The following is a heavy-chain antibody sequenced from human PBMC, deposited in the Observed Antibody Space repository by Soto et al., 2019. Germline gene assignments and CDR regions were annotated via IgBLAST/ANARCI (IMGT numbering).Heavy chain of an antibody. J-gene: IGHJ4*02. Sequence: QITLKESGPTLVKPTQTLTLTCTFSGFSLSTSGVDVGWIRQPPGKALEWLALIYWDDDKRYSPSLKSRLTITNDTSKNQVVLTMTNIDPLDTATYYCAHRRPYSNSPEYFFDYWGQGTLVTVSS. D-gene: IGHD6-6*01. CDR3: AHRRPYSNSPEYFFDY. V-gene: IGHV2-5*02. CDR2: IYWDDDK. CDR1: GFSLSTSGVD.